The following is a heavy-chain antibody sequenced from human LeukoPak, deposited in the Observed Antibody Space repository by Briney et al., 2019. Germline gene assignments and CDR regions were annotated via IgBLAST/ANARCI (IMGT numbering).Heavy chain of an antibody. D-gene: IGHD6-19*01. CDR3: ARGPRIAVVDYYYYGMDV. CDR1: GGTFSSYA. Sequence: SVKVSCKASGGTFSSYAISWVRQAPVQGLEWMGRIIPIFGIANYAQKFQGRVTITADKSTSTAYMELSSLRSEDTAVYYCARGPRIAVVDYYYYGMDVWGQGTTVTVSS. J-gene: IGHJ6*02. CDR2: IIPIFGIA. V-gene: IGHV1-69*04.